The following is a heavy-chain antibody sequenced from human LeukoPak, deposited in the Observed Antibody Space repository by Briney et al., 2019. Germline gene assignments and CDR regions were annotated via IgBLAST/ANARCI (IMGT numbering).Heavy chain of an antibody. Sequence: NASETLSLTCTVSGGSIGTYYCTWIRQPPGKGLEWIGFVQDGGSTNYNPSLKSRVTMSVDTSRNQFSLKLNSVTAADTAVYYCAGWKYRPDPNYYWGQGILVTVSS. CDR3: AGWKYRPDPNYY. V-gene: IGHV4-59*01. J-gene: IGHJ4*02. D-gene: IGHD5-12*01. CDR2: VQDGGST. CDR1: GGSIGTYY.